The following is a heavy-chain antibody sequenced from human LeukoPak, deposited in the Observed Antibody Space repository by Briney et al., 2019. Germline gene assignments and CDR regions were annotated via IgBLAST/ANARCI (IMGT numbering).Heavy chain of an antibody. CDR3: ARVNPTTSYYDFWSGYYEIDY. J-gene: IGHJ4*02. CDR1: GYTFTGYY. Sequence: ASVKVSCKASGYTFTGYYMHWVRQAPGQGLEWMGWINPNSGGTNYAQKFQGRVTMTRDTSISTAYMELGRLRSDDTAVYYCARVNPTTSYYDFWSGYYEIDYWGQGTLVTVSS. CDR2: INPNSGGT. V-gene: IGHV1-2*02. D-gene: IGHD3-3*01.